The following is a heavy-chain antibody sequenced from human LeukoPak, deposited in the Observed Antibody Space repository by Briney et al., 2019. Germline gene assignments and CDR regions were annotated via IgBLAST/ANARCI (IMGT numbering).Heavy chain of an antibody. Sequence: PGGSLRLSCAASGFTFSNAWMSWVRQAPGKGLEWVGRIKSKTDGGTTDYAAPVKGRFTISRDDSKNTLYLQMNSLKTEDTAVYYCTTWALWFGEFPLASWGQGTLVTVSS. V-gene: IGHV3-15*01. CDR1: GFTFSNAW. J-gene: IGHJ4*02. CDR2: IKSKTDGGTT. CDR3: TTWALWFGEFPLAS. D-gene: IGHD3-10*01.